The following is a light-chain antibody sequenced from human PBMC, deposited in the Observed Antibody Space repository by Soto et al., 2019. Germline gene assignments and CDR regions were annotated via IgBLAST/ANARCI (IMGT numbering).Light chain of an antibody. CDR1: QAIRND. J-gene: IGKJ1*01. Sequence: IQMTHSPSSLSSSVGDRVTITCRASQAIRNDLGWYQQKKAKAPKRLIYAASSLESGVPSRFSGSGYGTEFNLTISSLQPEDSATYDCLQHKTYPRTFGQGTKVDIK. CDR2: AAS. CDR3: LQHKTYPRT. V-gene: IGKV1-17*01.